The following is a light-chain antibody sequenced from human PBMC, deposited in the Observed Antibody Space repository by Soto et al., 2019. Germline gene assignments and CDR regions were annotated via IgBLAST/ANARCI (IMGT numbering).Light chain of an antibody. CDR3: TSYTSSITYV. V-gene: IGLV2-14*03. J-gene: IGLJ1*01. Sequence: QSALTQPASVSGSPGQSITISCTGTSSDVGGYNFVSWYQHHPGKAPKLIIYDVSNRPSGVSNRFSGSKSGNTASLTISGRQAEDEADYYCTSYTSSITYVFGTGTKVTVL. CDR1: SSDVGGYNF. CDR2: DVS.